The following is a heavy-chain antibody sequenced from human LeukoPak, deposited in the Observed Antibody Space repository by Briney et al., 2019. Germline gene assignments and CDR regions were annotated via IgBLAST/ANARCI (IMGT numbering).Heavy chain of an antibody. V-gene: IGHV4-59*01. CDR1: GGSISSYY. CDR2: IYYSGST. CDR3: ARVVYSSSWYGAERLDP. D-gene: IGHD6-13*01. J-gene: IGHJ5*02. Sequence: SETLSLTCTVSGGSISSYYWSWIRQPPGKGLEWIGYIYYSGSTNYNPSLKSRVTISVDTSKNQFSLKLSPVTAADTAVYYCARVVYSSSWYGAERLDPWGQGTLVTVSS.